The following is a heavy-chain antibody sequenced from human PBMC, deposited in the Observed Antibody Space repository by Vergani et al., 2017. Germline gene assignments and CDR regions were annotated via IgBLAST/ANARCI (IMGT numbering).Heavy chain of an antibody. CDR2: IHSSGTT. D-gene: IGHD3-10*01. Sequence: QVQLHESGPGLVKPSQTLSLTCTVSGGSITSGSFYWSWIRQPAGKGLEWIGRIHSSGTTNYNPSLKSRVTLSVDTSKIQLSLRMTSVTAADTAVYYCAGDSWTSELRGVYWFDTWGQGTLVSVSS. V-gene: IGHV4-61*02. CDR1: GGSITSGSFY. CDR3: AGDSWTSELRGVYWFDT. J-gene: IGHJ5*02.